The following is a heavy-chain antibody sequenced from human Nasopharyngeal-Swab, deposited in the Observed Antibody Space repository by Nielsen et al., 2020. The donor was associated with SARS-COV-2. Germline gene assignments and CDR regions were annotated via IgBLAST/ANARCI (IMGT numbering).Heavy chain of an antibody. D-gene: IGHD5-18*01. Sequence: GESLKISCAASGFTFSNYAMTWVRQAPGKGLEWVSVISGSGGSTYYADSVKGRFTISRDNSRNTAYLQIKSLRVEDAAVYYCATWMTAHFDYWGQGTLVT. V-gene: IGHV3-23*01. CDR3: ATWMTAHFDY. J-gene: IGHJ4*02. CDR1: GFTFSNYA. CDR2: ISGSGGST.